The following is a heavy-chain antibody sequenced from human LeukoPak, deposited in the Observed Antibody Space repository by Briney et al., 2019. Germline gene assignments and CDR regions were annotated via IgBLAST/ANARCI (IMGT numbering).Heavy chain of an antibody. V-gene: IGHV4-59*01. D-gene: IGHD3-10*01. CDR1: GGSISSYY. CDR3: AREMWFGELFYFDY. Sequence: SETLSLTCTVSGGSISSYYWSWIRQPPGKGLEWIGYIYYSGSTNYNPSLKSRVTISVDTSKNQFSLKLSSVTAADTAVYYCAREMWFGELFYFDYWGQGTLVTVSS. CDR2: IYYSGST. J-gene: IGHJ4*02.